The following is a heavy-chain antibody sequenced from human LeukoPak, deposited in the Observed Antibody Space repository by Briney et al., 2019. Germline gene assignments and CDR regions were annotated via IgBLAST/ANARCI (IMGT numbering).Heavy chain of an antibody. CDR3: ASRLVGGGYNFDY. V-gene: IGHV1-8*01. CDR2: MNPNSGNT. Sequence: ASVKVSCKASGYTFTSYDINWVRQATGQGLEWMGWMNPNSGNTGYAQKFQGRVTMTRNTSISTAYMELSSLSSDDTAVYYCASRLVGGGYNFDYWGQGTLVTVSS. CDR1: GYTFTSYD. D-gene: IGHD5-24*01. J-gene: IGHJ4*02.